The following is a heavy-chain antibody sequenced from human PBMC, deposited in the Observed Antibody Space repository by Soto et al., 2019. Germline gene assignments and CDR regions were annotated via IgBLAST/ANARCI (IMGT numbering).Heavy chain of an antibody. CDR2: ISSSSSYI. D-gene: IGHD3-10*01. CDR3: ARVGYYGSGSYGYYYYYYMDV. J-gene: IGHJ6*03. V-gene: IGHV3-21*04. CDR1: GFTFSSYI. Sequence: GGSLRLSCAASGFTFSSYIMNWVRQAPEKGLEWVSSISSSSSYIYYADSVKGRFTISRDNAKNSLYLQMNSLRAEDTAVYYWARVGYYGSGSYGYYYYYYMDVWGKGTTVTV.